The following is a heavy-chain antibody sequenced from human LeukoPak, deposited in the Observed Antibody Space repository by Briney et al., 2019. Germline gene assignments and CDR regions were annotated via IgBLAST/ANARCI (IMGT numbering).Heavy chain of an antibody. V-gene: IGHV3-7*04. J-gene: IGHJ3*02. CDR1: GFTFSSYW. CDR2: MWQDGSEM. D-gene: IGHD6-25*01. CDR3: ARSLAAGFDI. Sequence: GGALRLSCAASGFTFSSYWMSWVRQAPGKGLEWVANMWQDGSEMYSVDSVKGRFTISRDNAKNSLYLQMNSLRAEDTAVYYCARSLAAGFDIWGQGTMVTVSS.